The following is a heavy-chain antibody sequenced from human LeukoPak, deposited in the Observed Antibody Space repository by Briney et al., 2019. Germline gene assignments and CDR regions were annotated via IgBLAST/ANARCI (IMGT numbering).Heavy chain of an antibody. Sequence: GESLKISCKGSGYSFTSYWITWVRQMPGKGLEWMGRIDPSDSYTNYSPSFRGHVTISADKSISTAYLQWSSLKTSDTAMYYCARLGGGALLDYWGQGTLVTVSS. CDR1: GYSFTSYW. V-gene: IGHV5-10-1*01. CDR3: ARLGGGALLDY. CDR2: IDPSDSYT. D-gene: IGHD2-21*01. J-gene: IGHJ4*02.